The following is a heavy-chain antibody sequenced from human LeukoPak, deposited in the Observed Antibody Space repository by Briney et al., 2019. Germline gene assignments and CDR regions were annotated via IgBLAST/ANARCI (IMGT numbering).Heavy chain of an antibody. CDR2: INHRGST. D-gene: IGHD3-16*01. CDR1: GGSFSGYY. V-gene: IGHV4-34*01. CDR3: ATSLGPDVDY. Sequence: SETLSLTCAVYGGSFSGYYWSWIRQPPGKGLEWIGEINHRGSTNYNPSLKSRVTISVGTSKDPFSLKLSSVTAADTAVYYCATSLGPDVDYWGQGTLVTVSS. J-gene: IGHJ4*02.